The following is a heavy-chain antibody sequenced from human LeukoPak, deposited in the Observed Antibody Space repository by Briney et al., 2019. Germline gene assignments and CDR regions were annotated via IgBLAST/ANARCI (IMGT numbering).Heavy chain of an antibody. CDR1: GGSISSYY. V-gene: IGHV4-59*08. D-gene: IGHD4-23*01. Sequence: PSETLSLTCTVSGGSISSYYWSWIRQPPEKGLEWIGYIYYSGSTNYNPSLKSRVTISVDTSKNQFSLNLSSVTAADTAVYYCASQGSKVSTVVTPLRPFYYYYYYYMDVWGKGTTVTVSS. J-gene: IGHJ6*03. CDR3: ASQGSKVSTVVTPLRPFYYYYYYYMDV. CDR2: IYYSGST.